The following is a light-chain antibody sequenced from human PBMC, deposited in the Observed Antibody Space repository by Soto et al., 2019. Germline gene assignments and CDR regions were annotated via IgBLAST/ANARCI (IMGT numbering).Light chain of an antibody. Sequence: EIVLTQSPGTLSLSPGEGASLSCRASQAISGNYLAWYQHKPGQAPRLLMYGASSRATGIPDRFSGSGSGIDFTLTIRSLEPEDFAVYYCQQYGSSPPITFGQGTRL. J-gene: IGKJ5*01. CDR1: QAISGNY. CDR2: GAS. V-gene: IGKV3-20*01. CDR3: QQYGSSPPIT.